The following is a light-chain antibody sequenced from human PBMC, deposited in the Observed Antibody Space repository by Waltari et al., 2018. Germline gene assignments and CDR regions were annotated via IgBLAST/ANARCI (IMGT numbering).Light chain of an antibody. V-gene: IGKV3-20*01. CDR2: HAS. Sequence: VLTQSPGTLSLSQGERATLSCRASRSVIKYFAWYQQTPGRAPRLLIYHASTRATGIPDRFSGSGSGTDFSLTISRLEPDDFAVYYCQKYDSLPATFGQGTRVEIK. J-gene: IGKJ1*01. CDR1: RSVIKY. CDR3: QKYDSLPAT.